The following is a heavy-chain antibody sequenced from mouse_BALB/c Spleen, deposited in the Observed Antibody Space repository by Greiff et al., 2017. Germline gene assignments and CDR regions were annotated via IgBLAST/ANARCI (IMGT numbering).Heavy chain of an antibody. J-gene: IGHJ3*01. CDR3: TAGTWFAY. CDR1: GYTFTSYW. V-gene: IGHV1S127*01. D-gene: IGHD4-1*01. Sequence: VQLQQPGAELVKPGASVKMSCKASGYTFTSYWMHWVKQRPGQGLEWIGVIDPSDSYTSYNQKFKGKATLTVDTSSSTAYMQLSSLTSEDSAVYYCTAGTWFAYWGQGTLVTVSA. CDR2: IDPSDSYT.